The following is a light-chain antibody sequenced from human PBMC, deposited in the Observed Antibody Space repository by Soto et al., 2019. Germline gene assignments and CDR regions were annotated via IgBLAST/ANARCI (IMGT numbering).Light chain of an antibody. CDR3: QQYGSSLYT. J-gene: IGKJ2*01. V-gene: IGKV3-20*01. Sequence: EIVLTQSPGTLSLSPGERATLSCRASQSVSSSCLAWYQHKPGQAPRLLIYGASSRATGIPDRFSGSGSGTDFTLTISRLEPEDFAVYSCQQYGSSLYTFGQGTKLEIK. CDR2: GAS. CDR1: QSVSSSC.